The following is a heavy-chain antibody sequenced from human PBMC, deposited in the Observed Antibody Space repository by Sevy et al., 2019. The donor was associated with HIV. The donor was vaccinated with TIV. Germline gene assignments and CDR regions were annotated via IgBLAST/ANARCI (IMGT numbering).Heavy chain of an antibody. CDR3: AGGDTTMIADLDY. CDR1: GLTLTTTG. J-gene: IGHJ4*02. D-gene: IGHD3-22*01. V-gene: IGHV3-23*01. Sequence: GGSLRLSCAASGLTLTTTGMSWVRQAPGKGLEWVAGVTSDGTTYYADSVRDRFTVSRDNSKNTLYLQLNILRADDTAVFYCAGGDTTMIADLDYWGQGTLVTVSS. CDR2: VTSDGTT.